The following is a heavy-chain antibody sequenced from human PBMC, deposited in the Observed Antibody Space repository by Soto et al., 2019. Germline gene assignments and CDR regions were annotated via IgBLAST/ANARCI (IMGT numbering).Heavy chain of an antibody. J-gene: IGHJ6*02. V-gene: IGHV1-2*04. CDR2: INPRSGGT. CDR3: ARGHSTDCSNGVCSFFYNHEMDV. Sequence: ASVKVSCKASGYSFTDYHIHWVRQAPGQGLEWLGRINPRSGGTSTAQKFQGWVTMTRDRSISTVYMELTRLRSDDTAVYFCARGHSTDCSNGVCSFFYNHEMDVWGQGTTVTVSS. D-gene: IGHD2-8*01. CDR1: GYSFTDYH.